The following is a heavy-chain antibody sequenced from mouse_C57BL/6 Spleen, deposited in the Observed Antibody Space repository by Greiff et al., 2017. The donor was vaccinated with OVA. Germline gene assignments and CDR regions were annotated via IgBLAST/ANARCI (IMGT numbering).Heavy chain of an antibody. CDR2: INPNYGTP. J-gene: IGHJ2*01. CDR3: ARERYGNYVLDY. D-gene: IGHD2-10*02. CDR1: GYSFTDYK. Sequence: LEESGPELVKPGASVKISCKASGYSFTDYKMNWVTQSNGKSLALIGVINPNYGTPRYNQQFKGTATLTVDQSSSTAYMQLNSLTSEDSAVYDCARERYGNYVLDYWGQGTTLTVSS. V-gene: IGHV1-39*01.